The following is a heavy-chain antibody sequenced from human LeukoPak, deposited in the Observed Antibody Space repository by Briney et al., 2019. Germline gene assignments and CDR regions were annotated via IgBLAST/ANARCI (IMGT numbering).Heavy chain of an antibody. CDR2: ISYDGSNK. CDR3: AKGKGDYDILTGDFYYYGMDV. CDR1: GFTFSSYG. D-gene: IGHD3-9*01. J-gene: IGHJ6*04. V-gene: IGHV3-30*18. Sequence: GGSLRLSCAASGFTFSSYGMHWVRQAPGKGLEWVAVISYDGSNKYYADSVKGRFTISRDKSKNTLYLQMNSLRAEDTAVYYCAKGKGDYDILTGDFYYYGMDVWGKGTTVTVSS.